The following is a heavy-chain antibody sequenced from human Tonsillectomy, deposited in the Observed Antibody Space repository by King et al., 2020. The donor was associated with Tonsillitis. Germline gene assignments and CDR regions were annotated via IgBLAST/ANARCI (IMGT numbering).Heavy chain of an antibody. CDR2: ISYDGSNK. Sequence: VQLVESGGGVVQPGRSLRLSCAASGFTFSSYAMYWVRQAPGKGLEWVAVISYDGSNKYYADSVNGRFTISRDNSKNTLYVQMNSLRAEDTAVYYCASGGYCSSTSCLRGDYYYHAMDVWGQGTTVTVSS. CDR3: ASGGYCSSTSCLRGDYYYHAMDV. D-gene: IGHD2-2*01. V-gene: IGHV3-30-3*01. CDR1: GFTFSSYA. J-gene: IGHJ6*02.